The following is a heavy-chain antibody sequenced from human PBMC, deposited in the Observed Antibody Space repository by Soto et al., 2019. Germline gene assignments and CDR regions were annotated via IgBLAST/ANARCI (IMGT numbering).Heavy chain of an antibody. D-gene: IGHD1-7*01. CDR1: GYSFTSYW. CDR3: ARHSCRYNWNYCAFDI. V-gene: IGHV5-51*01. Sequence: GESLKISCKGSGYSFTSYWIGWVRQMPGKGLEWMGIIYPGDSDTRYSPSFQGQVTISADKSISTAYLQWSSLKASDTAMYYCARHSCRYNWNYCAFDIWGQGTMVTVSS. J-gene: IGHJ3*02. CDR2: IYPGDSDT.